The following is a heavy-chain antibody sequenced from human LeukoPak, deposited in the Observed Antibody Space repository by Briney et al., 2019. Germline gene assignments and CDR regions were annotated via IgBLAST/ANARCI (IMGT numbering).Heavy chain of an antibody. CDR1: GFTFSSYS. D-gene: IGHD4-17*01. CDR3: ARRLEGYGDIDY. V-gene: IGHV3-21*01. CDR2: ISSSSSYI. J-gene: IGHJ4*02. Sequence: GGSLRLSCAASGFTFSSYSMNWVRQAPGKGLEWVSSISSSSSYIYYADSVKGRFTISRDNAKNSLYLQMNSLRADDTAVYYCARRLEGYGDIDYWGQGTLVTVSS.